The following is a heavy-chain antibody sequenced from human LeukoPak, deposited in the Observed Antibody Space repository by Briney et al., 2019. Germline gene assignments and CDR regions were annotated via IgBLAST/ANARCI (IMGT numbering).Heavy chain of an antibody. D-gene: IGHD3-22*01. V-gene: IGHV3-11*01. CDR1: GFTFSDYY. J-gene: IGHJ4*02. CDR2: ISSIGSTI. CDR3: ARRGYYDSSGYSFGH. Sequence: GGSLRLSCAASGFTFSDYYMSWIRQAPGKGLEWVSYISSIGSTIYYADSVKGRFTISRDNAKNSLYLQMNSLRAEDTAVYYCARRGYYDSSGYSFGHWGQGTLVTVSS.